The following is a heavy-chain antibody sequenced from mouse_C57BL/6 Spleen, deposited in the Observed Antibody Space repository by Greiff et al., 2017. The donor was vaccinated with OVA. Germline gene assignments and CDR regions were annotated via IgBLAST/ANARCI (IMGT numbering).Heavy chain of an antibody. J-gene: IGHJ4*01. CDR3: ARKSSGYVYYYAMDY. Sequence: VQLQQPGAELVRPGTSVKLSCKASGYTFTSYWMHWVKQRPGQGLEWIGVIDPSDSYTNYNQKFKGKATLTVDTSSSTAYMQLSSLTSEDSAVYYCARKSSGYVYYYAMDYWGQGTSVTVSS. CDR2: IDPSDSYT. V-gene: IGHV1-59*01. CDR1: GYTFTSYW. D-gene: IGHD3-2*02.